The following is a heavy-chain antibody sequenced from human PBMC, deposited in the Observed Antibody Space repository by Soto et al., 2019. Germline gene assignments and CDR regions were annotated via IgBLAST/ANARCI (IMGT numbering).Heavy chain of an antibody. Sequence: QVQLVESGGGVVQPGRSLRLSCAASGFTFSSYGMHWVRQAPGKGLEWVAVISYDGSNKYYADSVKGRFTISRDNSKNTLYLQMNSLRDEDTAVYYCAKDKDSYGPHYFDYWGQGTLVTVSS. CDR3: AKDKDSYGPHYFDY. CDR1: GFTFSSYG. V-gene: IGHV3-30*18. D-gene: IGHD5-18*01. CDR2: ISYDGSNK. J-gene: IGHJ4*02.